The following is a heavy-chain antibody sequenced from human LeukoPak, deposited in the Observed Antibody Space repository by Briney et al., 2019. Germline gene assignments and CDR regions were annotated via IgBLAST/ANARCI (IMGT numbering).Heavy chain of an antibody. CDR1: GFTFSSYS. CDR2: ISSSSSTI. D-gene: IGHD2-15*01. Sequence: GGALRLSCAASGFTFSSYSMNWVRQAPGKGLEWVSYISSSSSTIYYADSVKGRFTISRDNAKNSLYLQMNSLRDEDTAVYYCARDRWSGIVVVVAANWGQGTLVTV. V-gene: IGHV3-48*02. J-gene: IGHJ4*02. CDR3: ARDRWSGIVVVVAAN.